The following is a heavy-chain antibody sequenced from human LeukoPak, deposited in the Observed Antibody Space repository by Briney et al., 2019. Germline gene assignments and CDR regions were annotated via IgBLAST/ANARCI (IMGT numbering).Heavy chain of an antibody. J-gene: IGHJ4*02. D-gene: IGHD3-10*01. V-gene: IGHV3-30*02. CDR3: AKPGGRVGESLNGIDY. CDR2: VQYDGSNK. CDR1: GFAFSNYG. Sequence: RGGSLRLSCAASGFAFSNYGLHWVRQAPGNGLEWVAFVQYDGSNKFHTDSVKGRFTISRDNSKNTLFLQMNSLRAEDTAVYYCAKPGGRVGESLNGIDYWGQGTLVTVS.